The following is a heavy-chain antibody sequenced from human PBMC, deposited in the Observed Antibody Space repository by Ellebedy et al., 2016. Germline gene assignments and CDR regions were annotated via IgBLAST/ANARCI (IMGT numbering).Heavy chain of an antibody. CDR2: INPNSGDT. CDR3: ARESPGIEATERGFDY. V-gene: IGHV1-2*02. Sequence: ASVKVSXKASGYTFTGYYMHWVRQAPGQGLEWMGWINPNSGDTNYAQKFQGRVTMTRDTSISTAYMELSRLRFDDTAVYYCARESPGIEATERGFDYWGQGTLVTVSS. J-gene: IGHJ4*02. CDR1: GYTFTGYY. D-gene: IGHD5-12*01.